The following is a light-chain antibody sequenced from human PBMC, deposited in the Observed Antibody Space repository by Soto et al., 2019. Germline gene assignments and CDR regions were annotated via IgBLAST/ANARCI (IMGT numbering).Light chain of an antibody. Sequence: EIHITQSPTSPSASVRGRLTITCRASQSISRRLTWFQQKPGKAPNVLIYDISSLQSGLPSRFSGSGSGTDFTLTISSLQHEDFATYYCQQSNSTPLTFGGGTKVDI. CDR1: QSISRR. V-gene: IGKV1-39*01. J-gene: IGKJ4*01. CDR2: DIS. CDR3: QQSNSTPLT.